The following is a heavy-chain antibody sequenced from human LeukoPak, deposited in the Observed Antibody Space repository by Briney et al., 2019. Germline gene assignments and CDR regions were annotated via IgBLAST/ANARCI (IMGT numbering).Heavy chain of an antibody. CDR3: ARMPLAGQYNDC. CDR1: GFTFSSYE. D-gene: IGHD6-19*01. CDR2: ISGSGGGI. V-gene: IGHV3-48*03. Sequence: GGSLRLSCAASGFTFSSYEMNWVRQAPGKGLEWVSYISGSGGGIYYADSVKGRFTMSRDNARNSLCLQMSSLRAEDTAVYYCARMPLAGQYNDCWGQGTLVTVSS. J-gene: IGHJ4*02.